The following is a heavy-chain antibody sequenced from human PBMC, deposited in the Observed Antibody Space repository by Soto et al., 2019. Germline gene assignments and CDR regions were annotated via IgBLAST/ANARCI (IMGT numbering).Heavy chain of an antibody. CDR2: ISAYNGNT. CDR1: GYTFTSYG. CDR3: ARDGIQPQIDGNYYGMDV. Sequence: ASVKVSCKASGYTFTSYGISWVRQAPGQGLEWMGWISAYNGNTNYAQKLQGRVTMTTDKSTSTAYMERRSLRSDDTAVYYCARDGIQPQIDGNYYGMDVWGQGTTVTVSS. V-gene: IGHV1-18*01. J-gene: IGHJ6*02. D-gene: IGHD5-18*01.